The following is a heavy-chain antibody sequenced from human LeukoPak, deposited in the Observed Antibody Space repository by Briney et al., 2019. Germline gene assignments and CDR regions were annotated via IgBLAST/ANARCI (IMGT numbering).Heavy chain of an antibody. J-gene: IGHJ4*02. CDR3: ARDRDNFDSSGYSSSGY. CDR2: ISAYNGKT. D-gene: IGHD3-22*01. V-gene: IGHV1-18*01. Sequence: GASVKVSCKASGYTFTSYGISWVRQAPGQGLEWMGWISAYNGKTNYVKKFQGRVTMTTDTSTNTAYMELRSLRSDDTAMYFCARDRDNFDSSGYSSSGYWGQGTLVTVSS. CDR1: GYTFTSYG.